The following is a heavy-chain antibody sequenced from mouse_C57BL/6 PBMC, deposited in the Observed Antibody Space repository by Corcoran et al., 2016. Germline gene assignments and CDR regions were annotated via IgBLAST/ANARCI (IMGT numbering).Heavy chain of an antibody. D-gene: IGHD4-1*01. CDR3: ARKKELGLDY. CDR1: GYTFTTYG. CDR2: INTYSGVP. J-gene: IGHJ2*01. V-gene: IGHV9-3*01. Sequence: QIQLVQSGPELKKPGETVKISCKASGYTFTTYGMSWVKQAPGKGLKWMGWINTYSGVPTYADDFKGRFAFSLETSASTAYLQINNLKNEDTATYFCARKKELGLDYWGQGTTLTVSS.